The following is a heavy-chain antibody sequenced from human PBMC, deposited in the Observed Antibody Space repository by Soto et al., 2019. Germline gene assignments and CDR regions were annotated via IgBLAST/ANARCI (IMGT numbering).Heavy chain of an antibody. V-gene: IGHV4-4*07. Sequence: SLTCTVSGDSVSSHYWSWIRQPAGKGLEWLGRLYNDERTNYNPSLKSRVTMSMDTSKNQFSLKLTSVTAADSAVYFCAREPLAHSYFDFWGQGTLVTVSS. CDR1: GDSVSSHY. CDR2: LYNDERT. J-gene: IGHJ4*02. CDR3: AREPLAHSYFDF.